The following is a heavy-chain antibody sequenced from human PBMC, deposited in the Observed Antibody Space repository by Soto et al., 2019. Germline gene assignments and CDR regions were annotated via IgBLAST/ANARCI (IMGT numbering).Heavy chain of an antibody. CDR1: GFTFSSYA. D-gene: IGHD6-6*01. J-gene: IGHJ3*02. CDR3: ANVSGDSSSLGAFDI. Sequence: GGSLRLSCAASGFTFSSYAMSWVRQAPGKGLEWVSAISGSGGSTYYADSVKGRFTISRDNSKNTLYLQMNSLRAEDTAVYYCANVSGDSSSLGAFDIWGQGTMVTVSS. CDR2: ISGSGGST. V-gene: IGHV3-23*01.